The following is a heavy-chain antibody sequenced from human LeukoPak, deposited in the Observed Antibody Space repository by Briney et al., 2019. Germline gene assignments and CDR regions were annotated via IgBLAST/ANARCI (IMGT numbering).Heavy chain of an antibody. CDR2: IKQDGSEK. V-gene: IGHV3-7*03. CDR1: GFTFSTYW. Sequence: GGSLRLSCAASGFTFSTYWMSWVRQAPGKGLEWVANIKQDGSEKYYADSVKGRFTISRDNSKNTLYLQMNSLRAEDTAVYYCAKFMGELRWFERWGQGTMV. D-gene: IGHD1-26*01. J-gene: IGHJ5*02. CDR3: AKFMGELRWFER.